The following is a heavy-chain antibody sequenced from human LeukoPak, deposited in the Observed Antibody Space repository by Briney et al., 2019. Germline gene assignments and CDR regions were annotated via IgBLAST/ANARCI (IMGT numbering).Heavy chain of an antibody. Sequence: PGGSLRLSCAASGFTFSSYAMSWVRQAPGKGLEWVSAISGSGGSTYYADSVKGRFTISRDNAKNSLYLQMNSLRAEDTAVYYCARNVGVGARVDYWGQGTLVTVSS. D-gene: IGHD1-26*01. CDR3: ARNVGVGARVDY. CDR1: GFTFSSYA. CDR2: ISGSGGST. V-gene: IGHV3-23*01. J-gene: IGHJ4*02.